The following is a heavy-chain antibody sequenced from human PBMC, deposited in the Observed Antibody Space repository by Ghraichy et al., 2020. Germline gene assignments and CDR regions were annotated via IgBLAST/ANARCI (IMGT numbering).Heavy chain of an antibody. D-gene: IGHD2-15*01. V-gene: IGHV3-30*04. J-gene: IGHJ4*02. CDR3: ARAPPYSKSSRARY. CDR2: ISFDGSEI. CDR1: GFPFNSFP. Sequence: GGSLRLSCAASGFPFNSFPMHWVRQAPGKGLEWVALISFDGSEIFYADSVQGRFNISRDNFRNTLYLQMNSLRAEDSAGYYCARAPPYSKSSRARYWGQGTMVTVSS.